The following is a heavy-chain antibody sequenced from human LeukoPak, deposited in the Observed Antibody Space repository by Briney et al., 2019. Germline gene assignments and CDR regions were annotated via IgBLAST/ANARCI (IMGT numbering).Heavy chain of an antibody. D-gene: IGHD1-1*01. CDR3: ARAGYENIIAGPDF. CDR2: ISAYSGNT. J-gene: IGHJ4*02. V-gene: IGHV1-18*01. CDR1: GYTFTSHG. Sequence: ASVKVSCKASGYTFTSHGFSSVRQAPGQGLEWMGWISAYSGNTNYAQKFQGRVIMTTDTSTSTAYMDLRSLRSDDTAVYYCARAGYENIIAGPDFWGQGTLVTVSS.